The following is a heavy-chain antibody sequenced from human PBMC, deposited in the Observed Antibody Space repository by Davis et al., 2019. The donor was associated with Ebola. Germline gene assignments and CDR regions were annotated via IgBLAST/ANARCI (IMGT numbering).Heavy chain of an antibody. V-gene: IGHV1-58*01. CDR2: IVLGSVNT. CDR1: GFTFTSSA. J-gene: IGHJ4*01. D-gene: IGHD1-1*01. CDR3: AASAGTIGKFDY. Sequence: AASVKVSCKASGFTFTSSALQCARQARGQRLEWIGSIVLGSVNTNYAQKFQGRVTITRDMSTSTSYLDLSNLRSEDTAVYFCAASAGTIGKFDYWGQGTLVTVSS.